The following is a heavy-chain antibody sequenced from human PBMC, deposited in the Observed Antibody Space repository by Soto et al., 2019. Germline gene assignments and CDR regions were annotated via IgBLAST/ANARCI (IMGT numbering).Heavy chain of an antibody. V-gene: IGHV3-7*01. D-gene: IGHD3-3*01. CDR2: IKQDGSEK. CDR1: GFTFSSYW. CDR3: ARDRRLTIFGVVPMDF. J-gene: IGHJ6*03. Sequence: GGSLRLSCAASGFTFSSYWMSWVRQAPGKGLEWVANIKQDGSEKYYVDSVKGRFTISRDNAKNSLYLQMNSLRAEDTAVYYCARDRRLTIFGVVPMDFWGKGTKVTVSS.